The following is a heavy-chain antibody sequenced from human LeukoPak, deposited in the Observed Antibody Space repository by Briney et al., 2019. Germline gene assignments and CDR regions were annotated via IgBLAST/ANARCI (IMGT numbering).Heavy chain of an antibody. J-gene: IGHJ6*02. CDR1: GGSISSGDYY. V-gene: IGHV4-31*03. CDR2: IDNSGST. D-gene: IGHD3-22*01. CDR3: ARDPVDSSDYGMDV. Sequence: TPSQTLSLTCTVSGGSISSGDYYWTWIRQHPGKGLEWIGYIDNSGSTYYNPSLKSRVTISVDTSKNQFSLKLSSVTAADTAVYYCARDPVDSSDYGMDVWGQGTTVTVSS.